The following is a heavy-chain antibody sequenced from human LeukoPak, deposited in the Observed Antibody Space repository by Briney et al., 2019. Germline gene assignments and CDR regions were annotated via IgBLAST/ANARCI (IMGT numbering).Heavy chain of an antibody. Sequence: PSETLSLTCTVSGGSISSGSYYWSWIRQPAGKGLEWIGHIYTSGSTNYNPSLKSRVTISVDTSKNQFSLKLSSVTAADTAVYYCARGLREGYSYGYYYYYYMDVWGKGTTVTISS. CDR1: GGSISSGSYY. J-gene: IGHJ6*03. V-gene: IGHV4-61*09. CDR2: IYTSGST. D-gene: IGHD5-18*01. CDR3: ARGLREGYSYGYYYYYYMDV.